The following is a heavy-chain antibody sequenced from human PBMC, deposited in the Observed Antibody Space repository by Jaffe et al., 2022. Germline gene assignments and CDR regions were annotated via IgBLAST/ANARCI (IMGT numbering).Heavy chain of an antibody. V-gene: IGHV1-2*06. J-gene: IGHJ5*02. CDR1: GYSFIGYY. CDR3: ARALLWEQCSGGICHPHSKNYFDP. CDR2: INPNSGGT. Sequence: QVQLVQSGAEVKKPGASVKVSCKTSGYSFIGYYMHWVRQAPGQGLEWMGRINPNSGGTDYAQTFQGRVTMTRDTSISTAYMELSRLRSDDTAVYYCARALLWEQCSGGICHPHSKNYFDPWGQGTLVTVSS. D-gene: IGHD2-15*01.